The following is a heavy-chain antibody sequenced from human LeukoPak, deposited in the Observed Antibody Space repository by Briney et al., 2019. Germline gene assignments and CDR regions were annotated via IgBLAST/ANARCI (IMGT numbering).Heavy chain of an antibody. V-gene: IGHV3-30*18. D-gene: IGHD2-15*01. CDR1: GFTFSSYG. Sequence: PGRSLRLSCVPSGFTFSSYGMHWVRQAPGKGLEWVALISYDGSNEYYADSVKGRFTISRDNSKNTLYLQMDSLRAEDTAVYYCAKARSTQSCPLNLIDSWGQGTLVTVSS. J-gene: IGHJ4*02. CDR2: ISYDGSNE. CDR3: AKARSTQSCPLNLIDS.